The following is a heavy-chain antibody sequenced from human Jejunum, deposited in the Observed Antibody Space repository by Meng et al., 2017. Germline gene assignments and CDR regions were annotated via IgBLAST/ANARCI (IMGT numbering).Heavy chain of an antibody. J-gene: IGHJ4*02. CDR3: VRGSIDWYLDY. CDR1: GVGFSSSW. V-gene: IGHV3-30*13. D-gene: IGHD3-9*01. Sequence: GAAGGGVVPPGGALTLSCEVSGVGFSSSWIHWVRQAPGKGLEWVAVTLSDGNKNYYADSVKGRFTISRDNSKNMLFLQMNSLRAEDTAVYYCVRGSIDWYLDYWGQGTLVTVSS. CDR2: TLSDGNKN.